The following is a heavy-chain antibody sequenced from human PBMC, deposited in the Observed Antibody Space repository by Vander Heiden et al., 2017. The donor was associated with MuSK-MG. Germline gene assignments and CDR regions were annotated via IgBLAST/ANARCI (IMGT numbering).Heavy chain of an antibody. CDR1: GCSISMGHYY. J-gene: IGHJ4*02. D-gene: IGHD5-12*01. Sequence: SQTMSLTCTVSGCSISMGHYYCRWIRQAPRKGLEWIWYIKSRVTLSVDTSKNKLSLELSSVTAADTAVYYCARGAESGYHFRGWLDDLGQGTLVTVSS. CDR3: ARGAESGYHFRGWLDD. V-gene: IGHV4-30-4*01.